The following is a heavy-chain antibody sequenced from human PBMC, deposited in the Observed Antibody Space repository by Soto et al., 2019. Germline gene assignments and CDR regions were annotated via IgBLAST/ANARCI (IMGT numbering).Heavy chain of an antibody. CDR2: INYSGST. Sequence: SETLSLTCAVYGGSFSGYYWSWIRQPPGKGLEWIGYINYSGSTNYNPSLKSRVTISVDTSKNQFSLKLSSVTAADTAVYYCARLSMVATWDYWGQGTLVTVSS. D-gene: IGHD5-12*01. J-gene: IGHJ4*02. CDR3: ARLSMVATWDY. CDR1: GGSFSGYY. V-gene: IGHV4-34*01.